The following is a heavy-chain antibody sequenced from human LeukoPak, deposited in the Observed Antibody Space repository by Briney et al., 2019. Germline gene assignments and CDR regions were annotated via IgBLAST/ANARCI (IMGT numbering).Heavy chain of an antibody. D-gene: IGHD2-2*01. CDR3: ACRQYTSPWFDP. CDR2: IYPVKSAT. V-gene: IGHV5-51*01. CDR1: AYVFSTYW. Sequence: GESLKISCQSSAYVFSTYWIGWVRQTSGRGLEWMGVIYPVKSATRYNPSFQGQVSISADMSTSTAYLQWRSLEASDTAIYYCACRQYTSPWFDPWGQGTLVTVSS. J-gene: IGHJ5*02.